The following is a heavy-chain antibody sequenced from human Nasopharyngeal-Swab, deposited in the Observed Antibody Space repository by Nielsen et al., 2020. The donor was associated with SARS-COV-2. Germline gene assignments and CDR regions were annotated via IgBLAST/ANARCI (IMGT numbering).Heavy chain of an antibody. D-gene: IGHD3-22*01. J-gene: IGHJ4*02. Sequence: GGSMRLSCAASGFTFSSYEMNWVRQAQGKGLKWVPYIRGSGSTIYYAEPVKGRFTISRDNAKNALYLQMNSLRAEDTAVYYCARGDDSSGFSITLDYWGQGTLVTVSS. V-gene: IGHV3-48*03. CDR2: IRGSGSTI. CDR3: ARGDDSSGFSITLDY. CDR1: GFTFSSYE.